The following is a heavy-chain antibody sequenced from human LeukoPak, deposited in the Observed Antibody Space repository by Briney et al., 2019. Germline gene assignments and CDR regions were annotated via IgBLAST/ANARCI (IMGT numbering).Heavy chain of an antibody. CDR3: ARPLNYYYYMDV. CDR1: GDSISSSSYY. J-gene: IGHJ6*03. CDR2: IYYSGST. Sequence: SETLSLTCTASGDSISSSSYYWGWIRQPPGKGLEWIGSIYYSGSTYYNPSLKSRVTIFVDTSKNQFSLKLSSVTAADTAVYYCARPLNYYYYMDVWGKGTTVTVSS. V-gene: IGHV4-39*01.